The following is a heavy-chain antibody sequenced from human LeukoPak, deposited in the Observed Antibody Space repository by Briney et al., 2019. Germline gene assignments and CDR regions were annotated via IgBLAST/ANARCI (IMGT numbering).Heavy chain of an antibody. CDR1: GITFSSYW. Sequence: GGSLRLSCAATGITFSSYWMSLVRQAPGKGLEWVANIKQDGSEKYYVDSVKGRFTISRDNAKNSLYLQMNSLRAEDTAVYYCARGYYDFWSGYYLDYWGQGTLVTVSS. D-gene: IGHD3-3*01. CDR3: ARGYYDFWSGYYLDY. V-gene: IGHV3-7*01. CDR2: IKQDGSEK. J-gene: IGHJ4*02.